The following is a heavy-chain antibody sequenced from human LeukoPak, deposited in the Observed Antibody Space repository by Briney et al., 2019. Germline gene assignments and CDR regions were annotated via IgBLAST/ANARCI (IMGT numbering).Heavy chain of an antibody. V-gene: IGHV3-64*01. Sequence: GGSLRLSCAGSGFSFSTYALHWVRQAPGKGLEYVSGISSNGGYIYCSNSVKGRFTISRDNSKNTVYLQMGSLRAEDMAVYYCARGRKSGTYKYYFDYWGQGTLVTVSS. CDR2: ISSNGGYI. CDR3: ARGRKSGTYKYYFDY. J-gene: IGHJ4*02. D-gene: IGHD1-26*01. CDR1: GFSFSTYA.